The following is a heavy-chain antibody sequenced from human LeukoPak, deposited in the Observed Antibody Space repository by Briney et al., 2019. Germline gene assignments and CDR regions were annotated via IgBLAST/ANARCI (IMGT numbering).Heavy chain of an antibody. CDR2: VNPNSGGT. CDR1: GYTFTGYY. CDR3: ARDWEDDIVVVPAAIL. Sequence: ASVKVSCKASGYTFTGYYMHWVRQAPGQGLEWMGWVNPNSGGTNYAQKFRGRVTMTRDTSISTAYMELSRLRSDDTAVYYCARDWEDDIVVVPAAILWGQGTLVTVSS. V-gene: IGHV1-2*02. J-gene: IGHJ4*02. D-gene: IGHD2-2*02.